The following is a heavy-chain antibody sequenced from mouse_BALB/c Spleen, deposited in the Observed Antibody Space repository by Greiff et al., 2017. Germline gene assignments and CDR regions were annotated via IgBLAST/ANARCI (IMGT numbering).Heavy chain of an antibody. V-gene: IGHV5-6-2*01. CDR1: GFTFSSYY. CDR3: ARQGYYRYDEEALYCGV. CDR2: INSNGGST. D-gene: IGHD2-14*01. J-gene: IGHJ1*01. Sequence: EVKLVESGGGLVKLGGSLKLSCAASGFTFSSYYMSWVRQTPEKRLELVAAINSNGGSTYYPDTVKGRFTISRDNAKNTLYLQMSSLKSEDTALYYCARQGYYRYDEEALYCGVGGGGTTVTVSS.